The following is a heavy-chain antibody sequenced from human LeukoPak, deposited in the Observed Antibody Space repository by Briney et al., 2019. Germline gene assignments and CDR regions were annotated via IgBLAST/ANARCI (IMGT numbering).Heavy chain of an antibody. CDR1: GGSISSGGYY. D-gene: IGHD4-17*01. J-gene: IGHJ4*02. CDR3: ARGVGTTVPYYFDY. CDR2: IYYSGST. Sequence: SQTLSLTCTVSGGSISSGGYYWSWIRQHPGKGLEWIGYIYYSGSTYYNPSLKSRVTISVDTSKNHFSLKLSSVTAADTAVYYCARGVGTTVPYYFDYWGQGTLVTVSS. V-gene: IGHV4-31*03.